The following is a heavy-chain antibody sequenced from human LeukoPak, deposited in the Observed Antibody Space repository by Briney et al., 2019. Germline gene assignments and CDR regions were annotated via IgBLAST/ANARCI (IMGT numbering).Heavy chain of an antibody. V-gene: IGHV5-51*01. J-gene: IGHJ4*02. CDR1: GYTFTTYW. Sequence: LGESLKISCKGSGYTFTTYWIGWVRQMPGEGLEWMGIIYPGASDPRYRPSFQGQVTISADKSISTAYLQWSSLKASDSAMYYCVRHGLGSSWFGFDYWGQGTLVTVSS. D-gene: IGHD6-13*01. CDR2: IYPGASDP. CDR3: VRHGLGSSWFGFDY.